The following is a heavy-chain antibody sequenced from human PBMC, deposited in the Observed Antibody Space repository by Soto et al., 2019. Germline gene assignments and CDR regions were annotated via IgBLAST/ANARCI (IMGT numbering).Heavy chain of an antibody. D-gene: IGHD6-19*01. CDR2: IDPSDSYT. V-gene: IGHV5-10-1*01. J-gene: IGHJ6*02. Sequence: GESLKISCKGSGYSFTSYWISWVRQMPGKGLEWMGRIDPSDSYTNYSPSFQGHVTISADKSISTAYLQWSSLKASDTAMYYCATVTSSGSNAYYYYGMDVWGQGTTVTVSS. CDR3: ATVTSSGSNAYYYYGMDV. CDR1: GYSFTSYW.